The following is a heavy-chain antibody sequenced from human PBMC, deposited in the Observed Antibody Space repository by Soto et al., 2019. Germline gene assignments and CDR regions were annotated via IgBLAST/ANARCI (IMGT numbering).Heavy chain of an antibody. Sequence: ASVKVSCKASGYTFTSYGISWVRQAPGQGLEWMGRISAYNGNTNYAQKLQGRVTMTTDTSTSKAYMELRSLRSDDTAVYYCARDVFPNWFDPWGQGTLVTVSS. CDR2: ISAYNGNT. V-gene: IGHV1-18*01. CDR1: GYTFTSYG. J-gene: IGHJ5*02. CDR3: ARDVFPNWFDP.